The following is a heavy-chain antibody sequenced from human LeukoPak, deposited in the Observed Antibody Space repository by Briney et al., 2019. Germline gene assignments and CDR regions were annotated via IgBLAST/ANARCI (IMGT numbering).Heavy chain of an antibody. V-gene: IGHV1-18*04. D-gene: IGHD4-17*01. J-gene: IGHJ4*02. CDR1: GYTLSNHA. CDR2: ISADNGNT. CDR3: ARDYSGDYVPGPDY. Sequence: ASVKVSCKGSGYTLSNHAFSWVRQAPGQGLEWMGWISADNGNTNHAQKLQGRVTMTTDTSTSTAYMELRSLRSDDTAVYYCARDYSGDYVPGPDYWGQGTLVTVSS.